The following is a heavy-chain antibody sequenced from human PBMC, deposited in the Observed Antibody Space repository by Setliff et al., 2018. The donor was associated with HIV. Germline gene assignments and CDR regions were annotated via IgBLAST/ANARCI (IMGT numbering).Heavy chain of an antibody. V-gene: IGHV4-34*01. D-gene: IGHD2-21*01. CDR2: ISYSGST. CDR3: ARGVARQVVIDRWFDP. J-gene: IGHJ5*02. Sequence: PSETLSLTCAVFGGSFSDFYWSWIRQPPGKGLEWIGEISYSGSTVYNPSLKSRVTMSVDASKNLVPLNLNSVTAADTAIYYCARGVARQVVIDRWFDPWGQGTPVTVSS. CDR1: GGSFSDFY.